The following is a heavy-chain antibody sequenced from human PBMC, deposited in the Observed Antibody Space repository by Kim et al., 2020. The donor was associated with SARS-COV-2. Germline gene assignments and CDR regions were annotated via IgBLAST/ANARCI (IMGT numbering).Heavy chain of an antibody. J-gene: IGHJ4*02. V-gene: IGHV3-74*01. D-gene: IGHD3-10*01. Sequence: ESVKGRFTISRDNAKNTLVLQVNSRRAEDTAVDYCVRRYYSGVYYYFGFWGQGTPVTVSS. CDR3: VRRYYSGVYYYFGF.